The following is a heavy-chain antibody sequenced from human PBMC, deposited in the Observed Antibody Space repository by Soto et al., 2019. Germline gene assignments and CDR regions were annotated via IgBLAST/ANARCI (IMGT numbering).Heavy chain of an antibody. J-gene: IGHJ6*02. CDR1: GGTFSSYA. CDR2: IIPIFGTA. Sequence: SVKVSCKASGGTFSSYAISWVRQAPGQGLEWMGGIIPIFGTANYAQKFQGRVTITADESTSTAYMEPSSLRSEDTAVYYCARRSGKLRFLEWPLYYGMDVWGQGTTVTVSS. CDR3: ARRSGKLRFLEWPLYYGMDV. D-gene: IGHD3-3*01. V-gene: IGHV1-69*13.